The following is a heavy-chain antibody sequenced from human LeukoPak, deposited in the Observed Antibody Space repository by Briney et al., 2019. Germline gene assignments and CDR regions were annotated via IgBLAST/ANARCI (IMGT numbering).Heavy chain of an antibody. Sequence: GGSLRLSCAASGFTLSRYAMSWVRPAPRKGVEWVSEISRSGGNTYYADPLKGRFTISSDNYQNPLYLQMNSARAEDKDVYYCAKGCWYSSSWYWFDPWGQGTLVTVSS. J-gene: IGHJ5*02. CDR1: GFTLSRYA. CDR3: AKGCWYSSSWYWFDP. D-gene: IGHD6-13*01. CDR2: ISRSGGNT. V-gene: IGHV3-23*01.